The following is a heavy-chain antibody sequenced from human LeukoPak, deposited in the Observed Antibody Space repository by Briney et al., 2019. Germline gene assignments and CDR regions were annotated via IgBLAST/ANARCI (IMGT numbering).Heavy chain of an antibody. Sequence: GGSLRLSCAASGFTFSSYSMNWVRQAPGKGLEWVSSISSSSGYIYYADSVKGRFTISRDNAKNSLYLQMNSLRAEDTAVYYCASARGGGDYDFWSCDYWGQGTLVTVSS. CDR2: ISSSSGYI. CDR3: ASARGGGDYDFWSCDY. D-gene: IGHD3-3*01. V-gene: IGHV3-21*01. CDR1: GFTFSSYS. J-gene: IGHJ4*02.